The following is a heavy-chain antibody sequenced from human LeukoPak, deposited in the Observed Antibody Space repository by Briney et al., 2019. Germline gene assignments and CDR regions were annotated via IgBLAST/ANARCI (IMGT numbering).Heavy chain of an antibody. CDR1: GFTFSDYW. V-gene: IGHV3-7*01. J-gene: IGHJ4*02. Sequence: PGGSLRLSCEGSGFTFSDYWMTWVRQAPGKGLEWVANIKKDGNEKYYLDSVKGRFTISRDNAKKSVYLQVSSLRAEDTAVYYCARDSLSYYFDSSGYYRGPFDFWGQGSLVTVSS. CDR2: IKKDGNEK. D-gene: IGHD3-22*01. CDR3: ARDSLSYYFDSSGYYRGPFDF.